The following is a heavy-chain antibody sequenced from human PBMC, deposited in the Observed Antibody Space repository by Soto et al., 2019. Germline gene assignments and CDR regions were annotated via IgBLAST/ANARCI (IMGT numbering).Heavy chain of an antibody. CDR1: GFTFSSYA. J-gene: IGHJ3*02. CDR3: VRDDKWAFDI. V-gene: IGHV3-48*02. D-gene: IGHD1-26*01. Sequence: EAYLVESGGGLVQPGRSRRLSCAASGFTFSSYAFNWVRQAPGKGLEWISYISVGSGSIFYADSVKGRFTISRDDAQNSLYLQMNTLRDEDTAIYFCVRDDKWAFDIWGQGTTVIVSS. CDR2: ISVGSGSI.